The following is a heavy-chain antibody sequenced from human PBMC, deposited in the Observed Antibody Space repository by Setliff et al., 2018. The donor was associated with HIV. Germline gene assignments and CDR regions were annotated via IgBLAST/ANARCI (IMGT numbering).Heavy chain of an antibody. D-gene: IGHD5-12*01. Sequence: GGSLRLSCAASGFTFSDVWVNWVRQAPGRGLEWVGRIKNRPAGGTTEYAAPVKGRLTISRDDSKSTLYPQLTTLRTEDTAVYYCTTEDPWLRFGHWGQGTLVTSPQ. V-gene: IGHV3-15*01. CDR2: IKNRPAGGTT. J-gene: IGHJ5*02. CDR3: TTEDPWLRFGH. CDR1: GFTFSDVW.